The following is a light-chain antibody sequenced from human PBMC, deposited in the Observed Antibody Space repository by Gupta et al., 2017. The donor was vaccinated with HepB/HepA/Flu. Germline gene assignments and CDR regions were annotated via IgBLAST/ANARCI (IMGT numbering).Light chain of an antibody. J-gene: IGLJ2*01. V-gene: IGLV1-40*01. Sequence: QSVLTPPPSVSGAPGQRVTISCTGSSSNIGAGYDVHWYQQLPGTAPKLLIYGNSNRPSGVPDRFSGSKSGTSASLAITGLQAEDGADYYCQSYDSSVSGSGVVFGGGTKLTVL. CDR3: QSYDSSVSGSGVV. CDR2: GNS. CDR1: SSNIGAGYD.